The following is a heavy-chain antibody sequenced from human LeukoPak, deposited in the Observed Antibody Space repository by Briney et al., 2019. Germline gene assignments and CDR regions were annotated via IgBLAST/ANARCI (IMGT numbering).Heavy chain of an antibody. V-gene: IGHV1-18*01. CDR2: ISAYSGNT. Sequence: ASVRVSCKTSGYTFTNYGISWVRQAPGQGLEWMGWISAYSGNTNYVQKFRGRVAMTTDTSTSTVYMDLGSLRSDDTAVYYCARDIATVQHQDWGQGTLVTVSS. CDR1: GYTFTNYG. J-gene: IGHJ4*02. D-gene: IGHD1-1*01. CDR3: ARDIATVQHQD.